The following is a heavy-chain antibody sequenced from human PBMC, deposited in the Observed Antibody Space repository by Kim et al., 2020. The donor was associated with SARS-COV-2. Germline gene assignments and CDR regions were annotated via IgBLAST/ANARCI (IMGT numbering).Heavy chain of an antibody. V-gene: IGHV4-34*01. Sequence: SETLSLTCAVYGGSFSGYYWSWIRQPPGKGLEWIGEINHSGSTNYNPSLKSRVTTSVDTSKNQFSLKLSSVTAADTAVYYCARGRLSDIVLMVYATTYFDYWGQGTLVTVSS. CDR3: ARGRLSDIVLMVYATTYFDY. D-gene: IGHD2-8*01. CDR1: GGSFSGYY. J-gene: IGHJ4*02. CDR2: INHSGST.